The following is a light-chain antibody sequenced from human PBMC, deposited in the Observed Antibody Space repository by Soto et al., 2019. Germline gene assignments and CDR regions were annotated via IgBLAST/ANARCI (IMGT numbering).Light chain of an antibody. V-gene: IGKV2-28*01. CDR1: QSLLHSNGYNY. CDR2: QTS. CDR3: MQALETAPWT. J-gene: IGKJ1*01. Sequence: DIVLTQSPLYLPVTPGEPASISCRSSQSLLHSNGYNYLDLYLQRPGQSPHLLIYQTSNRSSGVPDRFSDSGSGRDFTRRISRVESEDVRVYYCMQALETAPWTFSQGTKGDIK.